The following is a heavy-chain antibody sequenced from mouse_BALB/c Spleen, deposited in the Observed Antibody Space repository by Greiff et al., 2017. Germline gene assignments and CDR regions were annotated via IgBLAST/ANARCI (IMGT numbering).Heavy chain of an antibody. Sequence: VQLKESGGGLVKPGGSLKLSCAASGFTFSSYAMSWIRQTPEKRLEWVASISSGGSTYYPDSVKGRFTISRDNARNILYLQMSSLRSEDTAMYYCARGLDGYYYFDYWGQGTTLTVSS. CDR1: GFTFSSYA. J-gene: IGHJ2*01. V-gene: IGHV5-6-5*01. D-gene: IGHD2-3*01. CDR2: ISSGGST. CDR3: ARGLDGYYYFDY.